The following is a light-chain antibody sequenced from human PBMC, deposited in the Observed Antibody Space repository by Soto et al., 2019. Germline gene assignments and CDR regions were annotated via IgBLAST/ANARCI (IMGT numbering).Light chain of an antibody. V-gene: IGLV1-44*01. CDR2: RSS. CDR1: SSNIGSHS. Sequence: QSVLTQPPSASGNPGQRITISCSGSSSNIGSHSVNWYQQLPGTAPKLLIYRSSQRPSGVPDRFSGSKSGTSASLAISGLQSDDEADYYCQSSDSRLSGSDVFGTGTKVTVL. J-gene: IGLJ1*01. CDR3: QSSDSRLSGSDV.